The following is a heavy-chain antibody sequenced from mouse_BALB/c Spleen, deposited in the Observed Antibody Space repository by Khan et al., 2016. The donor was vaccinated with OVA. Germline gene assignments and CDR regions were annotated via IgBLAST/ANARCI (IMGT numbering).Heavy chain of an antibody. CDR2: INPHIGET. CDR3: ARKNGSDFDY. J-gene: IGHJ2*01. V-gene: IGHV1-20*02. Sequence: VQLQQSGPALVKPGASVKISCKASGYSFTGYFMNWVMQSHGKRLEWIGRINPHIGETFYNQKFTDKATLTVDESSTTAHMELRRLASEDSAVYYCARKNGSDFDYWVQGTTLTVSS. D-gene: IGHD1-1*01. CDR1: GYSFTGYF.